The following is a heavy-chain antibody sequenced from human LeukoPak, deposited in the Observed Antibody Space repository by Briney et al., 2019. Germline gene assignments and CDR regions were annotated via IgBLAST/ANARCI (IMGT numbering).Heavy chain of an antibody. V-gene: IGHV3-7*01. CDR2: IKLDGSEK. Sequence: GGSLRLSCAASGFTFSSYWMSWVRQAPGKGLEWVANIKLDGSEKYYVDSVKGRFTISRDNAKNSLYLQMNSLRAEDTAVYYCVKYGGDLGVAFDCWGQGTLVTVSS. CDR1: GFTFSSYW. D-gene: IGHD2-21*01. CDR3: VKYGGDLGVAFDC. J-gene: IGHJ4*02.